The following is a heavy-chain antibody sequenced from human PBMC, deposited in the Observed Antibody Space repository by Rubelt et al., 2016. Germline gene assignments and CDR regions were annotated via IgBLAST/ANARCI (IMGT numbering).Heavy chain of an antibody. Sequence: QVQLVQSGAEVKKPGASVKVSCKASGYTFTSYGISWVRQAPGQGLEWMGWISAYNGNTNYAKKLQGRVTMTTDTSTSTAYMELRSLRSDGTAVYYCATPRRPPTIFAFDYWGQGTLVTVSS. CDR3: ATPRRPPTIFAFDY. V-gene: IGHV1-18*01. J-gene: IGHJ4*02. D-gene: IGHD3-3*01. CDR2: ISAYNGNT. CDR1: GYTFTSYG.